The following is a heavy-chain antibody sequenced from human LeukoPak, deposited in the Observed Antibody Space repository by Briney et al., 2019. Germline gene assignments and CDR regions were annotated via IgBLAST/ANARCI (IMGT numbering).Heavy chain of an antibody. CDR3: ARASLGYCSGGSCYEYYYYMGV. CDR1: GGTFSSYA. J-gene: IGHJ6*03. CDR2: IIPIFGTA. D-gene: IGHD2-15*01. V-gene: IGHV1-69*13. Sequence: SVKVSCKASGGTFSSYAISWVRQAPGQGLEWMGGIIPIFGTANYAQKFQGRVTITADESTSTAYMELSSLRSEDTAVYYCARASLGYCSGGSCYEYYYYMGVWGKGTTVTVSS.